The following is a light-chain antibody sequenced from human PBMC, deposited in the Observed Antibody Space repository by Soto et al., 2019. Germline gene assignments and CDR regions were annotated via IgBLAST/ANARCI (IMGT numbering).Light chain of an antibody. Sequence: QSALTQPASVSGALGQSITISCTGTRSDIGTYDLVSWYQQHPGKAPQLMIYDVTNRPSGVSNRFSGSKSGNTASLTISGLQAEDEADYYCTSYTTSSTVVIGGVTNVTVL. J-gene: IGLJ6*01. CDR2: DVT. CDR3: TSYTTSSTVV. CDR1: RSDIGTYDL. V-gene: IGLV2-14*03.